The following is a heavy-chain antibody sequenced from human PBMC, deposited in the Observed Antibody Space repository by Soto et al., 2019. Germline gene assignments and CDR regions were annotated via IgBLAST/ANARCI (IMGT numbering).Heavy chain of an antibody. J-gene: IGHJ4*02. CDR3: ARDLGYCTNDICYNNYYFDY. CDR2: INPNSGAT. Sequence: ASVKVSCKASGYTFTGYYIHWVRQAPGQGLEWMGWINPNSGATNYAQKFQGWVTMTRDTSISTAYMELSRLRSDDTAVYYCARDLGYCTNDICYNNYYFDYWGQGTLVTVSS. V-gene: IGHV1-2*04. CDR1: GYTFTGYY. D-gene: IGHD2-8*01.